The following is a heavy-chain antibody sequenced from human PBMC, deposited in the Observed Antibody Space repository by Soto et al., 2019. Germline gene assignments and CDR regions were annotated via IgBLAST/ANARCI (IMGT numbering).Heavy chain of an antibody. CDR3: ARGLGSSSSYFDY. D-gene: IGHD6-6*01. CDR2: INHSGSI. Sequence: ASETLSLTCAVYGVSFSGYYWSWIRQPPGKGLEWIGEINHSGSINHNPSLKSRVTISVDTSKNQFSLNLSSVTAADTAVYYCARGLGSSSSYFDYWGQGTLVTVSS. V-gene: IGHV4-34*01. J-gene: IGHJ4*02. CDR1: GVSFSGYY.